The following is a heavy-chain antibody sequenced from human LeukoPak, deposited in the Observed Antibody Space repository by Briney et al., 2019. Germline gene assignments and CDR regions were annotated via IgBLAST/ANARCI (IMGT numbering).Heavy chain of an antibody. CDR1: GGSFSGYY. CDR2: INHSGIT. D-gene: IGHD2-2*01. Sequence: PSETLSLTCAVYGGSFSGYYWSWIRQPPGKGLEWIGEINHSGITDYNPSLKSRVTMSLDTSKSHFSLKVSSVTAADTAVYYCASTYCSSTSCYYPYYYYGMDVWGQGTTVTVSS. CDR3: ASTYCSSTSCYYPYYYYGMDV. J-gene: IGHJ6*02. V-gene: IGHV4-34*01.